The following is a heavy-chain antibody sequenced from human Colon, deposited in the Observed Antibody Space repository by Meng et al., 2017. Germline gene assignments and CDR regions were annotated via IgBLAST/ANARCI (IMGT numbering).Heavy chain of an antibody. CDR3: VRGAWLAH. J-gene: IGHJ4*02. D-gene: IGHD6-19*01. CDR2: VDKSGTFT. V-gene: IGHV3-23*05. Sequence: EVQMLESGGGLVKTGGSLRLSCAASGFTFRNDAMIWVRQGAGKGLEWVSLVDKSGTFTSYADSVKGRFTISRDNSKNTFYLQMNSLRVEDTAVYYCVRGAWLAHWGQGALVTVSS. CDR1: GFTFRNDA.